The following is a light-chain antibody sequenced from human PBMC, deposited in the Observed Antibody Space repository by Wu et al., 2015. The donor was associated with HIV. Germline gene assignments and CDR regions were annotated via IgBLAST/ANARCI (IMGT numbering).Light chain of an antibody. CDR3: QQYNSSPYN. V-gene: IGKV3-20*01. Sequence: EIVLTQSPATLSLSPGERATLSCRASQSVSNYLAWYQQKPGQAPRLLIYGASYRATGIPDRFSASGSGTDFSLTIRRLEPEDFAVYYCQQYNSSPYNFGQGTKLEIK. J-gene: IGKJ2*01. CDR1: QSVSNY. CDR2: GAS.